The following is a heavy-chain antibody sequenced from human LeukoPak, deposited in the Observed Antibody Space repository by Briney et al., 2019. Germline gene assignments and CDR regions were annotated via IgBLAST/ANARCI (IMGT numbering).Heavy chain of an antibody. CDR3: ARDQYDSSGTLFDY. D-gene: IGHD3-22*01. V-gene: IGHV1-18*01. CDR1: GYTFTNYG. CDR2: ISAYNGNT. Sequence: VASVKVSCKASGYTFTNYGISWVRQAPGQGLEGMGWISAYNGNTNYAQKLQGRVTMTTDTSTSTGYVELRSLRSDDTAVYYCARDQYDSSGTLFDYWGQGTLVTVSS. J-gene: IGHJ4*02.